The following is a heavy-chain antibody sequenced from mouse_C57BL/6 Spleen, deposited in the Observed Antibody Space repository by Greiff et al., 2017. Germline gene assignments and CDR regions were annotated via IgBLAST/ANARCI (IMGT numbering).Heavy chain of an antibody. CDR1: GFSLPSSG. CDR2: IWGVGST. V-gene: IGHV2-6*01. J-gene: IGHJ3*01. D-gene: IGHD2-4*01. Sequence: QVQLKESGPGLVAPSQSLSITCTVSGFSLPSSGVDWVRQSPGKGLEWLGVIWGVGSTNYNSALKSRRSISKDNSKSQVFLKMNSLQTDDTDMYYCASLNYDSSFAYWGQGTLVTVSA. CDR3: ASLNYDSSFAY.